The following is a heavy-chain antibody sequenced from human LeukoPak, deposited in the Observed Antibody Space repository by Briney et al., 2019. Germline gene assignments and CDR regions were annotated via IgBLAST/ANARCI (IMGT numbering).Heavy chain of an antibody. Sequence: GGSLRLSCAASGFTFSSYGMHWVRQAPGKGLEWVAVIWYGGSNKYYADSVKGRFTISRDNSKNTLYLQMNSLRAEDTAVYYCAKGGRSQSAGAAFDYWGQGTLVTVSS. CDR3: AKGGRSQSAGAAFDY. V-gene: IGHV3-30*02. CDR1: GFTFSSYG. J-gene: IGHJ4*02. CDR2: IWYGGSNK. D-gene: IGHD1-26*01.